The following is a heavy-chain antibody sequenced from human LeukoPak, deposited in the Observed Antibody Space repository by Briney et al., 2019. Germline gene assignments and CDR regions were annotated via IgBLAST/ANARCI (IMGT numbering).Heavy chain of an antibody. Sequence: SETLSLTCTVSGGSISSGGYYWSWIRQHPGKGLEWIGYIYYSGSTYYNPSLKSRVTISVDTSKNQFSLKLSSVTAADTAVYYCARGHTFLEDYYYYMDVRGKGTTVTVSS. CDR1: GGSISSGGYY. CDR3: ARGHTFLEDYYYYMDV. CDR2: IYYSGST. D-gene: IGHD3-3*01. V-gene: IGHV4-31*03. J-gene: IGHJ6*03.